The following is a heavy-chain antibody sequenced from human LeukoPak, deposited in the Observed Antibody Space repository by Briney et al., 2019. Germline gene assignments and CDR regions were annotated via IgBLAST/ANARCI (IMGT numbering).Heavy chain of an antibody. D-gene: IGHD3-16*02. CDR3: ARGETVYGGAIVY. CDR2: IKRDGSEK. V-gene: IGHV3-7*03. CDR1: DFTFSTYW. J-gene: IGHJ4*02. Sequence: GGSLRLSCAASDFTFSTYWMSWVRQAPGKGLEWVANIKRDGSEKYYVDSVKGRFTVSRDTAKNSLFLQMNSLRSDDTAVYYCARGETVYGGAIVYWGQGTLVTVSS.